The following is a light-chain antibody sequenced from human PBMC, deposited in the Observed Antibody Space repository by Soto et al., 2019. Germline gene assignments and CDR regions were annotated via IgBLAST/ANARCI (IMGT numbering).Light chain of an antibody. CDR2: GNS. CDR3: QSYDSSLSEV. J-gene: IGLJ2*01. V-gene: IGLV1-40*01. CDR1: SSNIGAGYD. Sequence: QSVLTQPPSVSGSPGQRVTISCTGSSSNIGAGYDVQWYQQRPGTAPILIIYGNSKRPSGVPERFAGSNAGTSASLASTVLEAEEEDYYYVQSYDSSLSEVFGGGTKVTVL.